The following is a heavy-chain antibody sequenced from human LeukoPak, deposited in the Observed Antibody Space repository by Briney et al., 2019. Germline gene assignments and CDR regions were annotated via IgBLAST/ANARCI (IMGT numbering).Heavy chain of an antibody. CDR2: IFPSDSDT. CDR3: GRPSTDWSPRGYYFDY. J-gene: IGHJ4*02. CDR1: GYTFPSYW. D-gene: IGHD3-3*01. Sequence: GESLKISCKDSGYTFPSYWIGWVRQMPGKGLEWRGIIFPSDSDTRYSPSFQGQVTISVDKSITTAYLQWNSLKASDTAMYYCGRPSTDWSPRGYYFDYWGQGTLVTVSS. V-gene: IGHV5-51*01.